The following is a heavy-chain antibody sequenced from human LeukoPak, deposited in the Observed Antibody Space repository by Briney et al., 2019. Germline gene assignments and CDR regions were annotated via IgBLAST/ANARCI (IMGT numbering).Heavy chain of an antibody. CDR1: GFTFGDYA. CDR2: IRSKAYGRTT. J-gene: IGHJ4*02. V-gene: IGHV3-49*03. Sequence: PGGSLRLSCTASGFTFGDYAMSWFRQAPGKGLEWVGFIRSKAYGRTTEYAASVKGRFTISRDDSKSIAYLQMNSLTAEDTAVYYCARYGYSAYDRFDYWGQGTLVAVSS. CDR3: ARYGYSAYDRFDY. D-gene: IGHD5-12*01.